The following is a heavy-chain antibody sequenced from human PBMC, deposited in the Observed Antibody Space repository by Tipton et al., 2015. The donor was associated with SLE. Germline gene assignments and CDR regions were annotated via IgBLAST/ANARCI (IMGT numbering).Heavy chain of an antibody. CDR2: IYYSGST. Sequence: TLSLTCTVSGGSISSYYWSWIRQPPGKELEWIGYIYYSGSTNYNPSLKSRVTISVDTSKNQFSLKLSSVTAADTAAYYCARRRYSSSSRPHWYFDLWGRGTLVTVSS. V-gene: IGHV4-59*08. D-gene: IGHD6-6*01. CDR3: ARRRYSSSSRPHWYFDL. J-gene: IGHJ2*01. CDR1: GGSISSYY.